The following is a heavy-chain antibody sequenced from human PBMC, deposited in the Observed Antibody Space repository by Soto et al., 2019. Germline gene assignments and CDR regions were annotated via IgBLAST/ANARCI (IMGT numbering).Heavy chain of an antibody. J-gene: IGHJ4*02. D-gene: IGHD3-3*02. CDR1: GFTFSSYA. V-gene: IGHV3-23*01. CDR2: ISGSGGNT. CDR3: ARNFPGHFDFDY. Sequence: GGSLRLSCAASGFTFSSYAMTWVRQAPGKGLEWVSAISGSGGNTFYADSVKGRFTISRDNSKNTLYLQMNSLRAEDTAVYYCARNFPGHFDFDYWGQGTLVTVSS.